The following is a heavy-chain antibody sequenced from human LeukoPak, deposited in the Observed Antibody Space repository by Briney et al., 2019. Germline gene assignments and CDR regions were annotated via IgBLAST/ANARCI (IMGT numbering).Heavy chain of an antibody. CDR3: AKDLRDIIVVIAAPDY. CDR2: IHSGGSGST. J-gene: IGHJ4*02. V-gene: IGHV3-53*01. Sequence: GGSLRLSCAVSGFTISSNYMSWVRQAPGKGLEWVSVIHSGGSGSTYYADSVKGRFTISRDNSKNTLYFQMNSLRAEDTAVYYCAKDLRDIIVVIAAPDYWGQGTLVTVSS. D-gene: IGHD2-15*01. CDR1: GFTISSNY.